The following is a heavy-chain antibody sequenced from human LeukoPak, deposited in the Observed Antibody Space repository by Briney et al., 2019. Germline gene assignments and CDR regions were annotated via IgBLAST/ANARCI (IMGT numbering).Heavy chain of an antibody. V-gene: IGHV3-21*01. D-gene: IGHD3-22*01. CDR1: GFTFSSYS. Sequence: GGSLRLSCAASGFTFSSYSMNWVRQAPGKGLEWVSSISSSSSYIYYADSVKGRFTISRDNAKNSLYLQMNSLRAEDTAVYYCVRLRRSSATGGYYYYYDYWGQGILVTVSS. CDR3: VRLRRSSATGGYYYYYDY. J-gene: IGHJ4*02. CDR2: ISSSSSYI.